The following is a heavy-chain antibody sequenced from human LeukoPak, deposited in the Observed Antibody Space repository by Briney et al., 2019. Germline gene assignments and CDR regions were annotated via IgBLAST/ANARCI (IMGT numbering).Heavy chain of an antibody. CDR3: ATTYSSGYYFRDY. V-gene: IGHV4-34*01. CDR1: GGSFSGYY. J-gene: IGHJ4*02. D-gene: IGHD3-22*01. Sequence: SETLSLTCAVYGGSFSGYYWSWIRQPPGKGLEWIGEINHSGSTNYNPSLKSRVTISVDTSKNQFPLKLSSVTAADTAVYYCATTYSSGYYFRDYWGQGTLVTVSS. CDR2: INHSGST.